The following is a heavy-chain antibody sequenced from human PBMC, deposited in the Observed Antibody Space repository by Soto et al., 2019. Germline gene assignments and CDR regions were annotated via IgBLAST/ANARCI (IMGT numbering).Heavy chain of an antibody. CDR2: IWYDGSNK. Sequence: QPGGSLRLSCAASGFTFSSYGMHWVRQAPGKGLEWVAVIWYDGSNKYYAGSVKGRFTISRDNSKNTLYLRMNSLRAEDTAVYYCARTLYDSSGYHHFQHWGQGTLVTVSS. J-gene: IGHJ1*01. CDR1: GFTFSSYG. V-gene: IGHV3-33*01. CDR3: ARTLYDSSGYHHFQH. D-gene: IGHD3-22*01.